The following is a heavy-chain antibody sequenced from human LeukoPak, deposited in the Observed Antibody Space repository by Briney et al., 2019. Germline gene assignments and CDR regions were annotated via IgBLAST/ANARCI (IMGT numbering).Heavy chain of an antibody. V-gene: IGHV1-69*05. CDR1: GGTFSSYA. CDR2: IIPIFGTA. CDR3: ARGGSSAFDY. J-gene: IGHJ4*02. D-gene: IGHD6-6*01. Sequence: GASVKVSCKASGGTFSSYAISWVRQAPGQGLEWMGGIIPIFGTANYAQKFQGRVTITTDESTSAAYMELSSLRSEDTAVYYCARGGSSAFDYWGQGTLVTVSS.